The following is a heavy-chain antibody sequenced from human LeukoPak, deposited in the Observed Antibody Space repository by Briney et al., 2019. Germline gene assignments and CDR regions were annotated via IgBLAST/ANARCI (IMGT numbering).Heavy chain of an antibody. CDR1: GFTVGSNY. Sequence: GSLRLSCAASGFTVGSNYMSWVRQAPGKGLEWVSVIYSGGSTYYADSVKGRFTISRDNSKNTLYLQMNGLRAEDTAVYYCARALVRGGKIDYWGQGTLVTVSS. V-gene: IGHV3-66*01. CDR2: IYSGGST. J-gene: IGHJ4*02. CDR3: ARALVRGGKIDY. D-gene: IGHD3-10*01.